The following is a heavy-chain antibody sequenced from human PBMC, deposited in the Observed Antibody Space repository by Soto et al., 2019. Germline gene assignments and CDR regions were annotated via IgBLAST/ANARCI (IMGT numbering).Heavy chain of an antibody. J-gene: IGHJ3*02. CDR3: VKYTRDARAFDN. D-gene: IGHD2-21*02. Sequence: GGSLRLSCAASGFTFSSYAMSWVRQAPGKGLEWVSAISGSGGSTYYADSVKGRFTISRDNSKNTLYLQMNSLRAEDTAVYYCVKYTRDARAFDNWGQGTMVTVSS. CDR2: ISGSGGST. CDR1: GFTFSSYA. V-gene: IGHV3-23*01.